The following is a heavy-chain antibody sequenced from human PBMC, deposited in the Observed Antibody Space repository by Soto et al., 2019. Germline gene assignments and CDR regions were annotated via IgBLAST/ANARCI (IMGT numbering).Heavy chain of an antibody. Sequence: SETLSLTCAVYGGSFSGYYWSWIRQPPGKGLEWIGEINHSGTTNYNPSLKSRVTISVDTSKNQFSLKLSSVTAADTAVYYCASRKIVPGIGGSGSYITASWLDAWGQGTLVTVS. V-gene: IGHV4-34*01. CDR1: GGSFSGYY. CDR2: INHSGTT. J-gene: IGHJ5*02. D-gene: IGHD3-10*01. CDR3: ASRKIVPGIGGSGSYITASWLDA.